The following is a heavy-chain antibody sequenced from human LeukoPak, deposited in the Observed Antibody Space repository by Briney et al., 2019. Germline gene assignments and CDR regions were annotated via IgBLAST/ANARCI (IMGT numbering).Heavy chain of an antibody. CDR1: GFIFSNYG. CDR3: AREWGRIAVAGGPGY. D-gene: IGHD6-19*01. Sequence: SGGSLRLSCEASGFIFSNYGMHWVRQAPGKGLEWLALIWYDGQTKFYADSVKGRFTISRDNSGNTLFLHMTSLRVEDTAVYYCAREWGRIAVAGGPGYWGQGALVTVSS. J-gene: IGHJ4*02. CDR2: IWYDGQTK. V-gene: IGHV3-33*01.